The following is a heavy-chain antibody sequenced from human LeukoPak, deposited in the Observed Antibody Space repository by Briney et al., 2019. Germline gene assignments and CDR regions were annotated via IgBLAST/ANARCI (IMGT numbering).Heavy chain of an antibody. D-gene: IGHD3-9*01. J-gene: IGHJ4*02. Sequence: GTSVKVSCKASGFTFTISAMQWVRQARGQRLEWIGWIVVGSGNTNYAQKFQERVTITRDMSTSTAYMELSSLRSEDAAVYYCAALYDILTGYSDYWGQGTLVTVSS. CDR1: GFTFTISA. CDR2: IVVGSGNT. CDR3: AALYDILTGYSDY. V-gene: IGHV1-58*02.